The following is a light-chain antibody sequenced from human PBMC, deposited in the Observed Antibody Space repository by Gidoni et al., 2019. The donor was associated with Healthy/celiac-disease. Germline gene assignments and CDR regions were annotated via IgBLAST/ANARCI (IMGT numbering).Light chain of an antibody. CDR2: AAS. V-gene: IGKV1-39*01. CDR1: QSISSY. CDR3: RQSYSTPRT. J-gene: IGKJ2*01. Sequence: DIQMTQSPSSLSASVGDRVTITCRASQSISSYLNWYQQKPGKAPKLLIYAASSLQSGVPSRFSGSGSGTDFTRTISSLQPEDFSSYYCRQSYSTPRTFGQGTKLEIK.